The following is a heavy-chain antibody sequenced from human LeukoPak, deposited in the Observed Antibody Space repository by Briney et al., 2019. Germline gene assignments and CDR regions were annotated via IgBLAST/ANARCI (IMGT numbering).Heavy chain of an antibody. J-gene: IGHJ6*03. CDR2: ISSSSSYI. D-gene: IGHD3-10*01. Sequence: PGRSLRLSCAASGFTFSSYSMNWVRQAPGKGLEWVSSISSSSSYIYYADSVKGRFTISRDNAKNSLYLQMNSLRAEDTAVYYCATVYGSGSSPGYYMDVWGKGTTVTVSS. CDR1: GFTFSSYS. CDR3: ATVYGSGSSPGYYMDV. V-gene: IGHV3-21*01.